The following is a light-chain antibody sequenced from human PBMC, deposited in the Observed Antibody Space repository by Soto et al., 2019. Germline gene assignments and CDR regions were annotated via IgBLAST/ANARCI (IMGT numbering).Light chain of an antibody. V-gene: IGLV2-14*01. CDR1: SSDVGGYNY. J-gene: IGLJ2*01. CDR2: EVS. Sequence: QSVLTQPASVSGSPGQSITISCTGTSSDVGGYNYVSWYQQHPGKAPKLMIYEVSNRPSGVSNRFSGSKSGNTASLTISGLQAEDEADYYCSSYTSSSLVVFGGGTSSPS. CDR3: SSYTSSSLVV.